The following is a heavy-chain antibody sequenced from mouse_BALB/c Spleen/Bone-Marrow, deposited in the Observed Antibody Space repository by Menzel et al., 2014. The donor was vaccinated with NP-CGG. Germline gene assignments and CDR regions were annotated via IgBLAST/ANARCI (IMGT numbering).Heavy chain of an antibody. V-gene: IGHV4-1*02. J-gene: IGHJ2*01. D-gene: IGHD1-1*01. Sequence: EVKLMESGGGLVQPGGSLKLSCAASGFDFSRYWMSWVRQAPGKGLEWIGEINPDSSTINYTPSLKDKFIISRDNAKNTLYLQMSKVRSEDTALYYCARLGYYGSSDYWGQGTTLTVAS. CDR3: ARLGYYGSSDY. CDR1: GFDFSRYW. CDR2: INPDSSTI.